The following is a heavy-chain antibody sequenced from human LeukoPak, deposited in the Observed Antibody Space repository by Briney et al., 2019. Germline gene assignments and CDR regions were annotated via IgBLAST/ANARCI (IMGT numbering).Heavy chain of an antibody. Sequence: GGSLRLSCAASGFTFSSYAMSWLRQAPGKGLEWVSAISGSGGSTYYADSVKGRLTISRDNSKNTLYLQMNSLRTEDTAVYYCASQWELHKFDYWGQGTLVTVSS. CDR3: ASQWELHKFDY. V-gene: IGHV3-23*01. J-gene: IGHJ4*02. CDR2: ISGSGGST. D-gene: IGHD1-26*01. CDR1: GFTFSSYA.